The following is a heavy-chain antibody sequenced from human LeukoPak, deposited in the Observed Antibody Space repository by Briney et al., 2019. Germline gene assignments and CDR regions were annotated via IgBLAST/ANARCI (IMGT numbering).Heavy chain of an antibody. D-gene: IGHD4-23*01. CDR3: ARATMVVTPLDY. Sequence: GGSLRLSCAASGFTFSSYEMNWVRQAPGKGLEWVSYISSSGSTIYYADSVKGRLTISRDNAKNSLYLQMNSLRAEDTAVYYCARATMVVTPLDYWGQGTLVTVSS. CDR2: ISSSGSTI. V-gene: IGHV3-48*03. CDR1: GFTFSSYE. J-gene: IGHJ4*02.